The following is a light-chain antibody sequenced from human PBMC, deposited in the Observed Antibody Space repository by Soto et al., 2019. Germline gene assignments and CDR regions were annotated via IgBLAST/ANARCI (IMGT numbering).Light chain of an antibody. CDR3: QQYYNWPLT. CDR2: GAS. CDR1: QSVNNI. Sequence: EIVMTQSPATLSVSPGERATLSCRASQSVNNILAWYQQKPGQAPRLLIYGASTRATGIPARFSGSGSGTEFTLTISSLQSEDFAVYYCQQYYNWPLTFGGGTKVDIK. J-gene: IGKJ4*01. V-gene: IGKV3D-15*01.